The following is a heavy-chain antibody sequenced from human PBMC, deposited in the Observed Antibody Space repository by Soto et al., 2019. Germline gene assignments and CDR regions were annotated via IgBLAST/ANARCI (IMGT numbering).Heavy chain of an antibody. Sequence: ASVKVSCKASGYTFSSYTLHWVRQAPGQRLEWMGWISSYNGDTNYAQTFQGRVTMTTDTSTSTAYMELSSLRSEDTAVYYCARDMGFGLSDYWGQGTLVTVSS. CDR3: ARDMGFGLSDY. J-gene: IGHJ4*02. V-gene: IGHV1-3*04. CDR1: GYTFSSYT. D-gene: IGHD3-10*01. CDR2: ISSYNGDT.